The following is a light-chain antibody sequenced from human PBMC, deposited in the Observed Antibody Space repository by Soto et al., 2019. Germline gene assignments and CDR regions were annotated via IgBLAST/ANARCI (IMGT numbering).Light chain of an antibody. V-gene: IGKV3-20*01. CDR2: GVS. J-gene: IGKJ2*01. CDR1: QSLSGNY. Sequence: EIVLTQSPGTLSLSPGERATLSCRASQSLSGNYLAWYQQKPRQAPRLLIFGVSSRATGIPDRFSGSGSGTDFTLTINRLEPEDFAVYYCHHYGSSPYTFGLGTKLEIK. CDR3: HHYGSSPYT.